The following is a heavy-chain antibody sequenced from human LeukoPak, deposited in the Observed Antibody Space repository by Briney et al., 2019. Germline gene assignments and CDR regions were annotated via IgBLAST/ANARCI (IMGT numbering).Heavy chain of an antibody. CDR3: ATGRRGQQQLVVGYFDY. D-gene: IGHD6-13*01. CDR2: INWNGGST. J-gene: IGHJ4*02. V-gene: IGHV3-20*04. CDR1: GFTFDDSV. Sequence: GGSLRLSCAASGFTFDDSVMNWVRQAPGKGLEWVSGINWNGGSTGYADSVKGRFTISRDNAKNSLYLQMNSLRAEDTALYYCATGRRGQQQLVVGYFDYWGQGTLVTVSS.